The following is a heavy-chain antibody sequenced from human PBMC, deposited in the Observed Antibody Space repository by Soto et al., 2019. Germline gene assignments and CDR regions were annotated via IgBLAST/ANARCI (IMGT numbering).Heavy chain of an antibody. CDR3: ARIVDPYSSSSSDY. Sequence: PGGPLRLSYAASGFTFSSYSMNWVRQAPGKGLEWVSSISSSSSYIYYADSVKGRFTISRDNAKNSLYLQMNSLRAEDTAVYYCARIVDPYSSSSSDYWGQGTLVTVSS. V-gene: IGHV3-21*01. CDR1: GFTFSSYS. J-gene: IGHJ4*02. D-gene: IGHD6-6*01. CDR2: ISSSSSYI.